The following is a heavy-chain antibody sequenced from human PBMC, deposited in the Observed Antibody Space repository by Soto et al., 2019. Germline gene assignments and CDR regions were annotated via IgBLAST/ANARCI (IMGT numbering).Heavy chain of an antibody. D-gene: IGHD2-15*01. CDR1: CGTIVGLGCC. J-gene: IGHJ4*02. CDR2: IYHSGST. Sequence: YGVACGTIVGLGCCWIWIRQPPGKGLEWIGYIYHSGSTYYNPSLKSRVTILVDRSKNQFSLKLSSVTAADTAVYYCARGEVVALGYWGQGTLVTVSS. CDR3: ARGEVVALGY. V-gene: IGHV4-30-2*01.